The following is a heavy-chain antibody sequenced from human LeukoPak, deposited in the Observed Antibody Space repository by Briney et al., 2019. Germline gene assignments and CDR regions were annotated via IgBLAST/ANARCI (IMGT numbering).Heavy chain of an antibody. D-gene: IGHD4-23*01. Sequence: GGSLRLSCAASGFTFSSYSMNWVRQAPGKGLEWVSSISSSSSYIYYADSVKGRFTISRDNAKNSLYLQMNSLRAEDTAVYYCARSTVVTHLVFDYWGQGTLVTVSS. V-gene: IGHV3-21*01. J-gene: IGHJ4*02. CDR3: ARSTVVTHLVFDY. CDR2: ISSSSSYI. CDR1: GFTFSSYS.